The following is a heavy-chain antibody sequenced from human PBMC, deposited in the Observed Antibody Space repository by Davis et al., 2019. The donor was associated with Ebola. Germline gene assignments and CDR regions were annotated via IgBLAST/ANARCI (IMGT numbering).Heavy chain of an antibody. Sequence: SVKVSCKASGGTFSTYTFIWVRQAPGQGLEWMGRIIPILGIANYAQKFQGRVTITADKSTSTAYMELSSLRSEDTAVYYCARGKWFDPWGQGTLVSVTS. V-gene: IGHV1-69*02. CDR1: GGTFSTYT. CDR3: ARGKWFDP. J-gene: IGHJ5*02. CDR2: IIPILGIA.